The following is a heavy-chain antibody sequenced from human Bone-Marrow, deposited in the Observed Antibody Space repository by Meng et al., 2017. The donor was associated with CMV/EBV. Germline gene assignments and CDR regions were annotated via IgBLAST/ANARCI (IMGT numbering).Heavy chain of an antibody. CDR1: GYTFTGYY. Sequence: ASVKVSCKASGYTFTGYYMHWVRQAPGQGLEWMGWINPNSGGTNYAQKFQGRVTMTRDTSISTAYMELSRLRSEDTAVYYCARMTSGSSAWYGSMDVWGQGTTVTVSS. D-gene: IGHD6-19*01. CDR2: INPNSGGT. J-gene: IGHJ6*02. V-gene: IGHV1-2*02. CDR3: ARMTSGSSAWYGSMDV.